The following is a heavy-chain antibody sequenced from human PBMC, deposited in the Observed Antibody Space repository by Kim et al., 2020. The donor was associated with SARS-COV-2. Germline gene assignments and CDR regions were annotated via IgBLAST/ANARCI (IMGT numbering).Heavy chain of an antibody. CDR1: GFTFSIYA. Sequence: GGSLRLSCAASGFTFSIYAMSWVRQAPGKGLEWVSAISGSGGSAYYADSVKGRFTISRDNSKNTLYLQMNSLRAEDTAIYYCAKDSTSSSWGFDYWGQGTLVTVSS. D-gene: IGHD6-13*01. V-gene: IGHV3-23*01. J-gene: IGHJ4*02. CDR3: AKDSTSSSWGFDY. CDR2: ISGSGGSA.